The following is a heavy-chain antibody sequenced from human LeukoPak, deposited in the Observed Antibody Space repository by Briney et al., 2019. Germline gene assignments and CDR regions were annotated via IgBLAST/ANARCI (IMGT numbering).Heavy chain of an antibody. CDR3: ARTGGYGSPPGY. CDR2: IYYSGST. Sequence: SETLSLTCTVSGGSISNYYWSWIRQPPGKGLEWIGYIYYSGSTNYSPSLKSRVTISVDTSKNQFSLKLTSVTAADTAVYYCARTGGYGSPPGYWGQGTLVTVSS. CDR1: GGSISNYY. D-gene: IGHD6-13*01. J-gene: IGHJ4*02. V-gene: IGHV4-59*01.